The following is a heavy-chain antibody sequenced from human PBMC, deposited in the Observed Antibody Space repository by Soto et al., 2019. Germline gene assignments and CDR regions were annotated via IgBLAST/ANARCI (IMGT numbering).Heavy chain of an antibody. V-gene: IGHV3-33*01. CDR2: IWYDGSNK. CDR3: ARGNPHFDY. J-gene: IGHJ4*02. Sequence: GGSLRLSCAAFGFTFSSYGMHWVRQAPGKGLEWVAVIWYDGSNKYYADSVKGRFTISRDNSKNTLYLQVNSLRAEDTAVYYCARGNPHFDYWGQGTLVTVSS. CDR1: GFTFSSYG.